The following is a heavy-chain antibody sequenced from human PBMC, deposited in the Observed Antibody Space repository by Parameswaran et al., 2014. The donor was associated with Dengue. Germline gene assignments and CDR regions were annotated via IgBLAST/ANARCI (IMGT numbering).Heavy chain of an antibody. D-gene: IGHD3-22*01. CDR3: ARGGSSGYYLPLDY. CDR2: IIPILGIA. Sequence: SWVRQAPGQGLEWMGRIIPILGIANYAQKFQGRVTITSYKSTSTAYMELSSLRSEDTAVYYCARGGSSGYYLPLDYWGQGTLVTVSS. J-gene: IGHJ4*02. V-gene: IGHV1-69*04.